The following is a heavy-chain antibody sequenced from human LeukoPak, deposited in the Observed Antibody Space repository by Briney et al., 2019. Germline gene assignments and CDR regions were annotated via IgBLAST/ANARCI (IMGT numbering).Heavy chain of an antibody. CDR1: GYTFTGYY. D-gene: IGHD4-17*01. Sequence: ASVKVSCKASGYTFTGYYIHWMRQAPGQGLEWMGWINPNSGGTNYAQKFQGRVTMTRDTSISTAYMELSRLRSDDTAVYYCARDPYGDNHYYHYYMDVWGKGTTVTVSS. CDR2: INPNSGGT. V-gene: IGHV1-2*02. CDR3: ARDPYGDNHYYHYYMDV. J-gene: IGHJ6*03.